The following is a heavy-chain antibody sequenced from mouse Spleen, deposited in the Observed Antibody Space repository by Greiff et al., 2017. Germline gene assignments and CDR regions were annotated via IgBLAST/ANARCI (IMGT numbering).Heavy chain of an antibody. J-gene: IGHJ3*01. CDR2: INPSTGGT. CDR1: GYSFTGYY. V-gene: IGHV1-42*01. CDR3: ARGGENYGSFAY. Sequence: VQLKESGPELVKPGASVKISCKASGYSFTGYYMNWVKQSPEKSLEWIGEINPSTGGTTYNQKFKAKATLTVDKSSSTAYMQLKSLTSEDSAVYYCARGGENYGSFAYWGQGTLVTVSA. D-gene: IGHD1-1*01.